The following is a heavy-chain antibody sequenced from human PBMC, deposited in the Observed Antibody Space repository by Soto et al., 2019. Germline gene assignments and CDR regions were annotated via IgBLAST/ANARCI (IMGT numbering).Heavy chain of an antibody. Sequence: ASVKVSCQPSGYTFTRDDINWVRQATGQGLEWMGWMNPNSGNTGYAQKLQGRVNMTRNTSISTAYMELNSLRAEDTAVYYCARVQNPRRWVDGMDVWGQGTTVTVSS. V-gene: IGHV1-8*01. CDR2: MNPNSGNT. CDR3: ARVQNPRRWVDGMDV. CDR1: GYTFTRDD. J-gene: IGHJ6*02.